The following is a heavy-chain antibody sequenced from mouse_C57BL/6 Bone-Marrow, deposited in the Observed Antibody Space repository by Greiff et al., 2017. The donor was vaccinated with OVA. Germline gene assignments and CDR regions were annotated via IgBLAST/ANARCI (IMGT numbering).Heavy chain of an antibody. D-gene: IGHD1-1*01. V-gene: IGHV3-6*01. Sequence: VQLKESGPGLVKPSQSLSLTCSVTGYSITSGYYWNWIRQFPGNKLEWMGYISYDGSNNYNPSLKNRISITRDTSKNQFFLKLNSVTTEDTATYYCARRGVYYGSIYAMDYWGQGTSVTVSS. CDR3: ARRGVYYGSIYAMDY. CDR2: ISYDGSN. J-gene: IGHJ4*01. CDR1: GYSITSGYY.